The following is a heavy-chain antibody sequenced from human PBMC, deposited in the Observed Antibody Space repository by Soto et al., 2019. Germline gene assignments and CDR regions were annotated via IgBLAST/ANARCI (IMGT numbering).Heavy chain of an antibody. CDR1: GFTFSSYG. CDR3: ARDLSTVTFDY. D-gene: IGHD4-17*01. CDR2: IWYDGSNK. J-gene: IGHJ4*02. V-gene: IGHV3-33*01. Sequence: QVQLVESGGGVVQPGRSLRLSCAASGFTFSSYGMHWVRQAPGKGLEWVAVIWYDGSNKYYADSVKGRFTISRDNSKNTLYLQMNSLRAEDTAVYYCARDLSTVTFDYWGQGTLVNVSS.